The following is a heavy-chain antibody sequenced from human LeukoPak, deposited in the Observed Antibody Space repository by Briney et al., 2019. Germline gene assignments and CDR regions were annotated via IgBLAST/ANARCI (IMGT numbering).Heavy chain of an antibody. CDR3: ATYYYDSSANP. V-gene: IGHV4-34*09. CDR2: INHSGST. Sequence: PSETLSLTCAVYGGSFSGYYWSWIRQPPGKGLEWIGEINHSGSTNYNPSLKSRVTISVDTSKNQFSLKLSSVTAADTAVYYCATYYYDSSANPWGQGTLVTVSS. J-gene: IGHJ5*02. D-gene: IGHD3-22*01. CDR1: GGSFSGYY.